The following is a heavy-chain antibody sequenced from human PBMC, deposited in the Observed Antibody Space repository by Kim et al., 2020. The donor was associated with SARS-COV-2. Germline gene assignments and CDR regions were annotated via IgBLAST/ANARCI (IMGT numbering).Heavy chain of an antibody. D-gene: IGHD3-9*01. J-gene: IGHJ4*02. V-gene: IGHV4-39*01. CDR3: ARALILTGYFQYYFDL. CDR2: IHDSGTT. CDR1: GGSITSGDYY. Sequence: SXTLSLTCSVSGGSITSGDYYWAWIRQPPGRELEWIGSIHDSGTTYFNASLQSRVILSVDTSKNQFALKLRSVTSTDTAVYFCARALILTGYFQYYFDLWGQGTLVSVSS.